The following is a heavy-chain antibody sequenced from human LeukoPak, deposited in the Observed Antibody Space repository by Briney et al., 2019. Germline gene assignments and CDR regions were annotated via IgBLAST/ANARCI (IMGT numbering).Heavy chain of an antibody. CDR3: AIHPSDSSGYFSY. Sequence: ASVKVPCKASGYTFTSYGISWVRQPPGQGLEYMGWIDTKTGNPTYAQGFTGRFVFSLDTSVSTAYLQISSLKAEDTAVYYCAIHPSDSSGYFSYWGQGALVTVSS. CDR1: GYTFTSYG. J-gene: IGHJ4*02. D-gene: IGHD3-22*01. V-gene: IGHV7-4-1*02. CDR2: IDTKTGNP.